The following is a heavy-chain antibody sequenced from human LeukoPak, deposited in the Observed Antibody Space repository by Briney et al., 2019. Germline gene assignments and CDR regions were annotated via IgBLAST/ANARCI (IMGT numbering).Heavy chain of an antibody. CDR2: MNPNSGNT. CDR3: ARIAAPGNRRLNF. Sequence: ASVKVSCEASGYSFTTDDINWVRQAAGQGLEWMGWMNPNSGNTGNAQKFQGRVTMTRNTSMSTAYMELTSLTSEDTAVYFCARIAAPGNRRLNFWGQGTLVTVSS. CDR1: GYSFTTDD. J-gene: IGHJ4*02. V-gene: IGHV1-8*01. D-gene: IGHD6-13*01.